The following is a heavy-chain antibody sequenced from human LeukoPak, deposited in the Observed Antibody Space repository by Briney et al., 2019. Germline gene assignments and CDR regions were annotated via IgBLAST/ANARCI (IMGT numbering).Heavy chain of an antibody. CDR2: IYHGGST. D-gene: IGHD4-17*01. Sequence: SETLSLTCTVSNYSISSGYYWAWIRQSPGKGLEWIGSIYHGGSTNYNPSLKSRVTISVDTSKNQFSLKLSSVTAADTAVYYCARERTVTTKYFDLWGRGTLVTVSS. CDR1: NYSISSGYY. CDR3: ARERTVTTKYFDL. J-gene: IGHJ2*01. V-gene: IGHV4-38-2*02.